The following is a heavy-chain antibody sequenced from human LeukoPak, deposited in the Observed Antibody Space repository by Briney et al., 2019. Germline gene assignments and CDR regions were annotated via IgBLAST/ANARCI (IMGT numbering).Heavy chain of an antibody. V-gene: IGHV4-39*07. CDR1: GGSISSSSYY. CDR2: IYYSGST. J-gene: IGHJ4*02. CDR3: ARERGLYYYGSGEPGYFDY. Sequence: SETLSLTCSVSGGSISSSSYYWGWIRQPPGKGLEWIGSIYYSGSTHYNPSLKSRVTISVDTSKNQFSLKLRSVTAADTAVYYCARERGLYYYGSGEPGYFDYWGQGTLVTVSS. D-gene: IGHD3-10*01.